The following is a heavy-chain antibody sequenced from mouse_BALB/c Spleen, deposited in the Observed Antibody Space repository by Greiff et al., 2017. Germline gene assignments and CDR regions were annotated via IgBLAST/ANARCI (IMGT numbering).Heavy chain of an antibody. J-gene: IGHJ4*01. D-gene: IGHD2-4*01. CDR3: ARVSIYYDYDYAMDY. Sequence: QVQLQQSGPGLVAPSQSLSITCTVSGFSLTGYGVNWVRQPPGKGLEWLGMIWGDGSTDYNSALKSRLSISKDNSKSQVFLKMNSLQTDDTARYYCARVSIYYDYDYAMDYWGQGTSVTVS. CDR1: GFSLTGYG. CDR2: IWGDGST. V-gene: IGHV2-6-7*01.